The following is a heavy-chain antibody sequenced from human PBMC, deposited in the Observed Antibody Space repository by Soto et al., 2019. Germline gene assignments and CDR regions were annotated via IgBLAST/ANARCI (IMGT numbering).Heavy chain of an antibody. CDR3: SRDPPSIAARRDFVS. CDR2: ISSSSTYK. D-gene: IGHD6-6*01. Sequence: EVHLVESGGGLVRPGGSLRLSCAASGFTFSSYAMNWVRQAPGKGLEWVSSISSSSTYKNYADSVKGRFTISRDNAKNSLYLQMNRLRAEHTAAYYCSRDPPSIAARRDFVSSGQGTLVTVSS. J-gene: IGHJ4*02. CDR1: GFTFSSYA. V-gene: IGHV3-21*01.